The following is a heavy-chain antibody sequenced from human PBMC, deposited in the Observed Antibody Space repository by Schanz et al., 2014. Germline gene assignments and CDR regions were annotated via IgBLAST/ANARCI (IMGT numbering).Heavy chain of an antibody. CDR3: AGAVATIRADSFDI. CDR1: GFTFRSYA. D-gene: IGHD5-12*01. V-gene: IGHV3-23*05. Sequence: EVQLLESGGGLVQPGGSLRLSCIGSGFTFRSYALGWVRQAPGKGLEWVSTIYSSGSTYYADSVRGRFTISRDNSKNTLYLEMNSLRAEDTAVYYCAGAVATIRADSFDIWGQGTMVAVSS. CDR2: IYSSGST. J-gene: IGHJ3*02.